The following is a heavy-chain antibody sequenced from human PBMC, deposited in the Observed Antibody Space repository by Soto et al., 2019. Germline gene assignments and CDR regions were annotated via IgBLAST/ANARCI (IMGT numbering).Heavy chain of an antibody. CDR1: GYTFTSYG. J-gene: IGHJ4*02. CDR3: ARDHPAREGYCSGGSCYALY. Sequence: QVQLVQSGAEVKKPGASVKVSCKASGYTFTSYGISWVRQAPGQGLEWMGWISAYNGNTNYAQKLQGRVTMTTDASTSTAYMELRGLRSDDTAVYYGARDHPAREGYCSGGSCYALYWGQGTLVTVSS. D-gene: IGHD2-15*01. CDR2: ISAYNGNT. V-gene: IGHV1-18*01.